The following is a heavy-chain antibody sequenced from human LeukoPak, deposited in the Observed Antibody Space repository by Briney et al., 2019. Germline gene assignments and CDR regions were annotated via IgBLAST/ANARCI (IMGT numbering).Heavy chain of an antibody. D-gene: IGHD2-21*01. CDR1: GGSISSGGYS. Sequence: NSSETLSLTCAVSGGSISSGGYSWSWIRQPPGKGLEWIGYIYYSGSTYYNPSLKSRVTISVDTSKNQFSLKLSSVTAADTAVYYCARDRLTRMDVWGKGTTVTVSS. CDR3: ARDRLTRMDV. CDR2: IYYSGST. J-gene: IGHJ6*03. V-gene: IGHV4-30-4*07.